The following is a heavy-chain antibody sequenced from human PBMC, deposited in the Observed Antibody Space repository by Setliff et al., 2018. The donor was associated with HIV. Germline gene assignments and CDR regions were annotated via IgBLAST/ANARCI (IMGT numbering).Heavy chain of an antibody. J-gene: IGHJ3*02. CDR3: GSASREYSYGEDGCDI. Sequence: GGSLRLSCAASGFTFSRFGMHWVRQAPGKGLEWLSYISSTTGTLYHADSVKGRFTISRDNAKSSLYFQMHSLSAEDTAVYDCGSASREYSYGEDGCDIWGQGTKVTVSS. CDR1: GFTFSRFG. CDR2: ISSTTGTL. D-gene: IGHD5-18*01. V-gene: IGHV3-48*01.